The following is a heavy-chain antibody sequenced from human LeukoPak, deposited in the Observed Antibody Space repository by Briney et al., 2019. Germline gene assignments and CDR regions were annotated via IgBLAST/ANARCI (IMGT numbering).Heavy chain of an antibody. CDR3: ARNYGSGNYYTPSDY. D-gene: IGHD3-10*01. Sequence: GESLEISWQGSGSPFTTYWIAWVRQLPGKGLEWMGIIYPGDYDTRYSPTFQGRVTISADKSISTAYLQWSKLKASDTALYYCARNYGSGNYYTPSDYWGQGTLVTVSS. J-gene: IGHJ4*02. CDR1: GSPFTTYW. V-gene: IGHV5-51*01. CDR2: IYPGDYDT.